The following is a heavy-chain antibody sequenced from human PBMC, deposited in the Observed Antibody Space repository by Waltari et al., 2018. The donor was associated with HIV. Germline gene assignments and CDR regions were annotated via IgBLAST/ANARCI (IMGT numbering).Heavy chain of an antibody. CDR3: AKVCMTAVTSYAIDI. CDR1: GFKFEDYA. V-gene: IGHV3-9*01. D-gene: IGHD4-17*01. Sequence: EVQLVESGGGLVQPGGSLRLSCAASGFKFEDYAMHWVRQAPGKGLVWVSGISGGSDTLGYADSGKGRFAISRDNAKNSLSLQMNSLRAEDTALYYCAKVCMTAVTSYAIDIWGQGTMVIVSS. J-gene: IGHJ3*02. CDR2: ISGGSDTL.